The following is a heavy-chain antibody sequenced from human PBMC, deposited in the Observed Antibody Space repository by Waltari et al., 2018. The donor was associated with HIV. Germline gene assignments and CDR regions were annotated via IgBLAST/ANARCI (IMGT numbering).Heavy chain of an antibody. J-gene: IGHJ4*02. CDR3: TTIPFPDY. D-gene: IGHD2-21*01. CDR1: GFNLITSS. V-gene: IGHV3-15*01. Sequence: EHLVASVGDLVKPGECRILALAASGFNLITSSLRRVRQAPGKGLEWVGRIKSKTDGGTADYAAPVKGRFTISRDDSKNTLYLQMNSLKTEDTAVYYCTTIPFPDYWGQGTLVTVSS. CDR2: IKSKTDGGTA.